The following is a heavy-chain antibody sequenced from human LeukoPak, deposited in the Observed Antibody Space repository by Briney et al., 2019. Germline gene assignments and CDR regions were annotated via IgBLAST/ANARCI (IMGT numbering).Heavy chain of an antibody. V-gene: IGHV3-53*01. CDR1: GFTVSSNF. D-gene: IGHD1-26*01. CDR2: IYSGGNT. J-gene: IGHJ2*01. Sequence: GGSLRLSCTVAGFTVSSNFMSWVRQAPEKGLEWVSVIYSGGNTYSADSVSGRFTIARDHSKNTVYLQMTSLRADDTAVYYCARNHILGYWHFDLGGRGPVVTVSS. CDR3: ARNHILGYWHFDL.